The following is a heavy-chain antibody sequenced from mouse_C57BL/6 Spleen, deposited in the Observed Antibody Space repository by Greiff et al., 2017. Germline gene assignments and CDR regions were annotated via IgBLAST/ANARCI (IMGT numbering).Heavy chain of an antibody. CDR3: ARSRSNYVGARDY. V-gene: IGHV1-52*01. D-gene: IGHD2-5*01. Sequence: QVQLQQSGPELVKPGASVKISCKASGYAFSSSWMHWVKQRPIQGLEWIGNIDPSDSETHYNQKFKDKATLTVDKSSSTAYMQLSSLTSGDSAVYYCARSRSNYVGARDYWGQGTSVTVSS. J-gene: IGHJ4*01. CDR2: IDPSDSET. CDR1: GYAFSSSW.